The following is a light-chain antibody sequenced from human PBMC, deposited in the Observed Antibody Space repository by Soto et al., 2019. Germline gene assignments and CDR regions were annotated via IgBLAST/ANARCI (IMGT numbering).Light chain of an antibody. J-gene: IGKJ4*01. CDR1: QSVSSSY. CDR3: EQYDKSIT. Sequence: EIVLTQSPGTLSLSPGERATLSCRASQSVSSSYLAWYQQKPGQAPRLLIYGASIRATGIPDRFSGSGSGTDFTLTINRLEPEDFAVYYCEQYDKSITFGGGTEVDI. V-gene: IGKV3-20*01. CDR2: GAS.